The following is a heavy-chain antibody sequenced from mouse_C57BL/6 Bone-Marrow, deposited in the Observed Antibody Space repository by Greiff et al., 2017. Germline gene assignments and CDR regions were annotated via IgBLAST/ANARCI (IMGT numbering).Heavy chain of an antibody. CDR2: IDPSDSYT. J-gene: IGHJ4*01. CDR3: ARGRLRRRRYAMDY. D-gene: IGHD2-4*01. Sequence: QVQLQQPGAELVMPGASVKLSCKASGYTFTSYWMHWVKQRPGQGFEWIGEIDPSDSYTNYNQKFKGKSTLTVDKSSSTAYMQLSSLTSEDSAVYYCARGRLRRRRYAMDYWGQGTSVTVSS. CDR1: GYTFTSYW. V-gene: IGHV1-69*01.